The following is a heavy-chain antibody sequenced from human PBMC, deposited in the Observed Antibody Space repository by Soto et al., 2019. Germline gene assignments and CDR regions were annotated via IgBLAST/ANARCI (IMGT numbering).Heavy chain of an antibody. J-gene: IGHJ4*01. V-gene: IGHV1-8*01. CDR3: ARDLTTSYFDY. CDR1: GYTFTSYD. Sequence: ASVKVSCKASGYTFTSYDINWVRQATGQGLEWMGWMNPNSGNTGYAQKFQGRVTMTRDTSTSTAYMELRSLRSDDTAVYYCARDLTTSYFDYWGHGTLVTVSS. CDR2: MNPNSGNT. D-gene: IGHD4-4*01.